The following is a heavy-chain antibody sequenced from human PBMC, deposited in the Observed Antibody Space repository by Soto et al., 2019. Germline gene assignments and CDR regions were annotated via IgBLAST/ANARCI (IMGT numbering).Heavy chain of an antibody. V-gene: IGHV3-49*03. Sequence: GGSLRLSCTASGFTFGDYAMSWFRQAPGKGLEWVGFIRSKAYGGTTEYAASVKGRFTISRDDSKSIAYLQMNSLKTEDTAVYYCSRGHTAMVGDWFDPWGQGTLVTVSS. D-gene: IGHD5-18*01. J-gene: IGHJ5*02. CDR2: IRSKAYGGTT. CDR1: GFTFGDYA. CDR3: SRGHTAMVGDWFDP.